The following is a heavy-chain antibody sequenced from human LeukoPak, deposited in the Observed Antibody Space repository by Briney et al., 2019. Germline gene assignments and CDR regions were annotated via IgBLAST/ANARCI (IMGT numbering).Heavy chain of an antibody. CDR1: GYTFTGYY. Sequence: ASVKVSCKASGYTFTGYYMHWVRQAPGQGLEWMGWINPNSGGTNYAQKFQGRATMTRDTSISTAYMELSRLRSDDTAVYYCARAGGYSYGPIDYWGQGTLVTVSS. V-gene: IGHV1-2*02. CDR3: ARAGGYSYGPIDY. D-gene: IGHD5-18*01. CDR2: INPNSGGT. J-gene: IGHJ4*02.